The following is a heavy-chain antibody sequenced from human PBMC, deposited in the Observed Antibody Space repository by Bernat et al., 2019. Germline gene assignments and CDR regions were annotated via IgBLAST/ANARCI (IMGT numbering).Heavy chain of an antibody. CDR3: ARRGGDYGGYLWFDY. Sequence: QLQLLESGPGLVKPSETLSLTCAVSGFSISCVSSWGCIRQPPGKGAAGIGTIYHGGSTYYNPSLKSLVTIPGDTSKNQLCLKLSSVSAADTAVYYCARRGGDYGGYLWFDYWGQGTLVTVSS. CDR1: GFSISCVSS. CDR2: IYHGGST. J-gene: IGHJ4*02. V-gene: IGHV4-38-2*01. D-gene: IGHD4-17*01.